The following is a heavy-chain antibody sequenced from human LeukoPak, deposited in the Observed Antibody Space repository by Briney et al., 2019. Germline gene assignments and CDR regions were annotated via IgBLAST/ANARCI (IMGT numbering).Heavy chain of an antibody. D-gene: IGHD5-18*01. V-gene: IGHV3-11*04. CDR1: GYTFSDYY. CDR3: ARASPDTAMEGANFDY. CDR2: IYGIDSTI. J-gene: IGHJ4*02. Sequence: GVSLRLSCAASGYTFSDYYMSWIRQATGKGLEWLSYIYGIDSTISYAAYVKGRFTVSRDNAKNSLYLQMNSLRAEDTAVYYCARASPDTAMEGANFDYWGQGTLVTVSS.